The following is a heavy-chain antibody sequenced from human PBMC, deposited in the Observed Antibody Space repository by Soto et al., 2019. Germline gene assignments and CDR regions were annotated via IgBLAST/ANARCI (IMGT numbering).Heavy chain of an antibody. J-gene: IGHJ4*02. CDR2: IYNGGST. Sequence: EVQLVESGGGLVQPGGSLRLSCAASGFTVSSIYMTWVRQAPGTGLEWVSTIYNGGSTYYADSVKGRFTISRHSSKNTLELQMHSLEAEDTAINYCARSLKYGEPNHLDYRGQGTLVTVSS. V-gene: IGHV3-53*04. CDR3: ARSLKYGEPNHLDY. D-gene: IGHD4-17*01. CDR1: GFTVSSIY.